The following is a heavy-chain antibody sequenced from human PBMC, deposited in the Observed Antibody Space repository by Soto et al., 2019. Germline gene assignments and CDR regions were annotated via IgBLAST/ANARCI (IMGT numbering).Heavy chain of an antibody. CDR3: ARDLSSSWSPYGMDV. J-gene: IGHJ6*02. CDR1: GGSISSYY. CDR2: IYHSGST. Sequence: SETLSLTCTVSGGSISSYYWSWIRQPAGKGLEWIGEIYHSGSTNYNPSLKSRVTISVDKSKNQFSLKLSSVTAADTAVYYCARDLSSSWSPYGMDVWGQGTTVTVSS. V-gene: IGHV4-59*12. D-gene: IGHD6-6*01.